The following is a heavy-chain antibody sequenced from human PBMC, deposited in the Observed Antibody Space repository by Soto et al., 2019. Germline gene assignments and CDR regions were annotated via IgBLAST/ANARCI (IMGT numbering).Heavy chain of an antibody. J-gene: IGHJ5*02. D-gene: IGHD4-4*01. CDR1: GGTFSSYA. CDR2: IIPIFGTA. V-gene: IGHV1-69*13. CDR3: AREGLQAKNWFDP. Sequence: GASVKVSCKASGGTFSSYAISWVRQAPGQGLEWMGGIIPIFGTANYAQRFQGRVTITADESTSTAYMELSSLRSEDTAVYYCAREGLQAKNWFDPWGQGTLVTVSS.